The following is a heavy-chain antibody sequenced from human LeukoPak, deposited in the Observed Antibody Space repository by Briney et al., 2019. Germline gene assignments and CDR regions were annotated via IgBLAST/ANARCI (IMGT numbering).Heavy chain of an antibody. D-gene: IGHD6-19*01. V-gene: IGHV3-23*01. Sequence: GGSLRLSCAASGFTFSSAAMSWVRHAPGKGLEWVSIISSSGGSTYYADSVKGRFIISRDNSKNTLYLQMNSLRAEDTAVYYRAKGSRSIAVDNLCDYWGQGSLVTVST. J-gene: IGHJ4*02. CDR3: AKGSRSIAVDNLCDY. CDR2: ISSSGGST. CDR1: GFTFSSAA.